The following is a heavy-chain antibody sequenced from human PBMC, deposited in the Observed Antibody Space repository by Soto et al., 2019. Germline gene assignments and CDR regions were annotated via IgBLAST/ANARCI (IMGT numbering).Heavy chain of an antibody. J-gene: IGHJ4*02. CDR3: AAATTWNFHFPY. D-gene: IGHD1-7*01. CDR2: IWYDGSNK. V-gene: IGHV3-33*03. Sequence: QAQLVESGGGVVQPGTSLRLYCAASGFTISTHGMHWVRQAPGKGLEWLANIWYDGSNKFYAESVKGRFSIYKDNSNNTLDLQMSSLRAEDTAVYYCAAATTWNFHFPYWGQGTQVTVSS. CDR1: GFTISTHG.